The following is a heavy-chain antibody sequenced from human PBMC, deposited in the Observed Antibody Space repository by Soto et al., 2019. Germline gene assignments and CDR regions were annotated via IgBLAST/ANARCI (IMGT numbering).Heavy chain of an antibody. J-gene: IGHJ5*01. V-gene: IGHV3-21*01. CDR1: GFTFASYT. Sequence: PGGSLRLSCAASGFTFASYTMNWVRQAPGKGLEWVSSISSSGSYIYYADSVKGRFSNSRDNAKNSLHLQVNSLRDEDTAVYYCAKAGGYSGSFNWFASWGQGTLVTVSS. CDR2: ISSSGSYI. CDR3: AKAGGYSGSFNWFAS. D-gene: IGHD6-13*01.